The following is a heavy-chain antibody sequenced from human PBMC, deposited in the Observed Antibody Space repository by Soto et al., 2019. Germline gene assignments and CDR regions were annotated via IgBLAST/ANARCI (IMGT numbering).Heavy chain of an antibody. V-gene: IGHV3-33*01. D-gene: IGHD4-17*01. CDR3: ARDDDYADNGLAY. J-gene: IGHJ4*02. CDR2: IGSDGVRD. CDR1: GFTFGRHG. Sequence: QVQLVESGGGVAQPGGSLRLSCAASGFTFGRHGMHWVRQAPGKGLEWVAVIGSDGVRDSYGDSVKGRFTISRDNGQNTLYLQMNSLRDDDTAVYYCARDDDYADNGLAYWGQGTLVTVSS.